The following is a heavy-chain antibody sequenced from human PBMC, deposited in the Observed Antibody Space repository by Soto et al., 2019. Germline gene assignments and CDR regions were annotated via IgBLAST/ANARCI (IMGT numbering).Heavy chain of an antibody. CDR2: ISSSSSYI. CDR3: AKDLTPDSRWDIDY. V-gene: IGHV3-21*04. Sequence: EVQLVESGGGLVKPGGSLRLSCAASGFTFSSYSMNWVRQAPGKGLEWVSSISSSSSYIYYADSVKGRFTISRDDSQNTLFLQMNGLRGEDTAVYYCAKDLTPDSRWDIDYWGQGTLVTVSS. J-gene: IGHJ4*02. D-gene: IGHD1-26*01. CDR1: GFTFSSYS.